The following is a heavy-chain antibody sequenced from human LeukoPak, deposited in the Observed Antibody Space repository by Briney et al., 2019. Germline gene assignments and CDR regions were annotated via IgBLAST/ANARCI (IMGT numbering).Heavy chain of an antibody. J-gene: IGHJ4*02. V-gene: IGHV3-23*01. D-gene: IGHD4-17*01. Sequence: PGGSLRLSCAASGFTFSSYAMSWVRQAPGKGLEWVSAISGSGGSTYYADSVKGRFTISRDNSKNTLYLQKNSLRAEDTAVYYCAKDDYGDYLGFDYWGQGTLVTVSS. CDR3: AKDDYGDYLGFDY. CDR1: GFTFSSYA. CDR2: ISGSGGST.